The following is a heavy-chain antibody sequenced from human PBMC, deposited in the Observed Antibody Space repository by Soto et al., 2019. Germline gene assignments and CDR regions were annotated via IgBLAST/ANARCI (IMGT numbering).Heavy chain of an antibody. Sequence: SETLSLTCTVSGGSISSYYWSWIRQPPGKGLEWIGYIYYSGSTYYNPSLKSRATISVDTSKNQFSLKLSSVTAADTAVYYCARVGVDRYYYYYMDVWGKGTTVTVSS. CDR1: GGSISSYY. CDR3: ARVGVDRYYYYYMDV. CDR2: IYYSGST. J-gene: IGHJ6*03. V-gene: IGHV4-59*12. D-gene: IGHD2-8*01.